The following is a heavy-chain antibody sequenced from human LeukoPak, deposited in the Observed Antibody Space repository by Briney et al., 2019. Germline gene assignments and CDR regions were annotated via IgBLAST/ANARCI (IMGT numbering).Heavy chain of an antibody. J-gene: IGHJ3*02. CDR1: GFTFSSYE. V-gene: IGHV3-48*03. D-gene: IGHD3/OR15-3a*01. CDR2: ISSSGSTI. Sequence: GGYLRLSCAASGFTFSSYEMNWVRQAPGKGLEWVSYISSSGSTIYYADSVKGRFTISRDNAKNSLYLQMNSLRAEDTAVYYCARVDYPGAFDIWGQGTMVTVSS. CDR3: ARVDYPGAFDI.